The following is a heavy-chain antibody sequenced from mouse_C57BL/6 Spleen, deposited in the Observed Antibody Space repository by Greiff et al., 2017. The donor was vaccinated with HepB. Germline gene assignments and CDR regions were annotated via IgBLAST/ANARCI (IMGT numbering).Heavy chain of an antibody. D-gene: IGHD1-1*01. CDR2: IRLKSDNYAT. V-gene: IGHV6-3*01. CDR3: TGGSSYDYAMDY. J-gene: IGHJ4*01. CDR1: GFTFSNYW. Sequence: LQQSGGGLVQPGGSMKLSCVASGFTFSNYWMNWVRQSPEKGLEWVAQIRLKSDNYATHYAESVKGRFTISRDDSKSSVYLQMNNLRAEDTGIYYCTGGSSYDYAMDYWGQGTSVTVSS.